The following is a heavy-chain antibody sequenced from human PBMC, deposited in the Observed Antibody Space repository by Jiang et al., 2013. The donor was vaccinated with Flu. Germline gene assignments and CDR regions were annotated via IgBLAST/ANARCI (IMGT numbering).Heavy chain of an antibody. J-gene: IGHJ4*02. CDR3: ARNPDY. Sequence: SDISGSGYSTDYADSVKGRFTISRDNSKNTLYLQMNSLRAVDTAVYYCARNPDYWGQGTLVTVSS. CDR2: ISGSGYST. V-gene: IGHV3-23*01.